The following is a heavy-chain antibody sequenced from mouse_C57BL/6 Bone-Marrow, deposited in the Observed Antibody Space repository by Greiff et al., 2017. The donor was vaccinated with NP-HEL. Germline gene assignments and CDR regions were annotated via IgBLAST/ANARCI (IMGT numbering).Heavy chain of an antibody. J-gene: IGHJ3*01. Sequence: DVQLVESGGDLVKPGGSLKLSCAASGFTFSSYGMSWVRQTPDKRLEWVATISSGGSYPYYPDSVKGRFTISRDNAKNTLYLQMSSLKSEDTAMYYCARHPRPLDYYYGSSPWFAYWGQGTLVTVSA. CDR1: GFTFSSYG. CDR3: ARHPRPLDYYYGSSPWFAY. V-gene: IGHV5-6*01. D-gene: IGHD1-1*01. CDR2: ISSGGSYP.